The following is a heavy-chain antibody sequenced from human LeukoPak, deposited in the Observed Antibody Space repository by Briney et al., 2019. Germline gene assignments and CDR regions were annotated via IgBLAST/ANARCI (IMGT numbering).Heavy chain of an antibody. V-gene: IGHV4-34*01. D-gene: IGHD3-3*01. CDR2: INHSGST. J-gene: IGHJ3*02. CDR1: GGSFSGYY. CDR3: ARELRFLEWLLSTGPSNAFDI. Sequence: PSETLSLTCAVYGGSFSGYYWSWIRQPPGKGLERIGEINHSGSTNYNPSLKSRVTISVDTSKNQFSLKVSSVTAADTAVYDCARELRFLEWLLSTGPSNAFDIWGQGTMVTVSS.